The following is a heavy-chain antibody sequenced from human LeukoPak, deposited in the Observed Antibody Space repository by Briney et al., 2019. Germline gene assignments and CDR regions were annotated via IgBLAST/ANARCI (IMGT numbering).Heavy chain of an antibody. V-gene: IGHV4-4*07. D-gene: IGHD4-17*01. CDR3: ARDTSYGDYFDY. J-gene: IGHJ4*02. CDR2: IYTSGST. Sequence: SETLSLTCTVSGVSISSYYWSWLRQPAGKGLEWIGRIYTSGSTNYNPSLKSRVTMSVDTSKNQFSLKLSSVTAADTAVYCCARDTSYGDYFDYWGQGTLVTVSS. CDR1: GVSISSYY.